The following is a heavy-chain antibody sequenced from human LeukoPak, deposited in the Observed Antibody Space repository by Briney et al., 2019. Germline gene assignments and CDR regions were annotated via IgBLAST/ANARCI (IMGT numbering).Heavy chain of an antibody. D-gene: IGHD2-2*01. V-gene: IGHV4-59*01. CDR2: IYYSGST. CDR3: ARGPVGYCSSTSCYPDYYYGMDV. CDR1: GGSISSYY. Sequence: SETLSLTCTVSGGSISSYYWSWTRQPPGKGLEWIGYIYYSGSTNYNPSLKSRVTISVDTSKNQFSLKLSSVTAADTAVYYCARGPVGYCSSTSCYPDYYYGMDVWGQGTTVTVSS. J-gene: IGHJ6*02.